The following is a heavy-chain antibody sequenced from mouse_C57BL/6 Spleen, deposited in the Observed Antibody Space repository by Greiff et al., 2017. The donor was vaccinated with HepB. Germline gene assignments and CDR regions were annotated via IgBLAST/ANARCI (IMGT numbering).Heavy chain of an antibody. CDR3: AIHIGGYYYGSSYYFDY. Sequence: VQLQQPGAELVKPGASVKVSCKASGYTFTSYWMHWVKQRPGQGLEWIGRIHPSDSDTNYNQKFKGKATLTVDKSSSTAYMQLSSLTPEDSAVYYCAIHIGGYYYGSSYYFDYWGQGTTLTVSS. D-gene: IGHD1-1*01. CDR1: GYTFTSYW. V-gene: IGHV1-74*01. CDR2: IHPSDSDT. J-gene: IGHJ2*01.